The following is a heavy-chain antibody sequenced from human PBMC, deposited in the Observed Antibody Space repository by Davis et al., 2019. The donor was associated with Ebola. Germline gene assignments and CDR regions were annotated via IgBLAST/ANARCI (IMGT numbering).Heavy chain of an antibody. CDR3: VSRRDGYSSNC. CDR2: VTPGGDS. D-gene: IGHD5-24*01. CDR1: GFTVSSNY. V-gene: IGHV3-53*01. Sequence: PGGSLRLSCAASGFTVSSNYMNWVRQAPGKGLEWVSLVTPGGDSFYADSVKGRFATSRDNSMNTLYLQMNSLRGDDTAVYHCVSRRDGYSSNCWGQGTLVTVSS. J-gene: IGHJ4*02.